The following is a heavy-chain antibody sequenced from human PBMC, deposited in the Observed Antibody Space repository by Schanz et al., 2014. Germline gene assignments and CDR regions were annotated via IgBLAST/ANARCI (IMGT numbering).Heavy chain of an antibody. CDR2: IYSSGTT. CDR3: ATVGPGAVATGSNPFYYYVMDV. Sequence: QVQLQESGPGLVKPSETLSLTCAVSGGSISSYYWSWIRQPPGKALEWIGYIYSSGTTNYNPSLKRPVTIPTAASQHQFSLKLTSVPAADTGVYYCATVGPGAVATGSNPFYYYVMDVWGPGTTVTVSS. D-gene: IGHD1-1*01. J-gene: IGHJ6*02. V-gene: IGHV4-59*01. CDR1: GGSISSYY.